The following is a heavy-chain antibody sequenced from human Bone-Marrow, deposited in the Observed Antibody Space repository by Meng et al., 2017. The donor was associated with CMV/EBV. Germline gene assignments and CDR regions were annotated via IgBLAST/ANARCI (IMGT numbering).Heavy chain of an antibody. CDR2: IIPIFGTA. D-gene: IGHD3-10*01. V-gene: IGHV1-69*05. Sequence: SVKVSCKASGGTFSSYAISWVRQAPGQGLEWMGGIIPIFGTANYAQKFQGRVTITTDESTSTAYMELSSLRSEDTAVYYCARDRWGITYDAFDIWGQGTMVTVSS. CDR3: ARDRWGITYDAFDI. CDR1: GGTFSSYA. J-gene: IGHJ3*02.